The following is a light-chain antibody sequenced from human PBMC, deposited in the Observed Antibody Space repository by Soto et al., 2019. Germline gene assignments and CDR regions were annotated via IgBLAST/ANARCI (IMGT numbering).Light chain of an antibody. J-gene: IGKJ5*01. V-gene: IGKV3-20*01. Sequence: IVLTQSPDTLSLSPGERATLSCRASQSLSTYLAWYQHKPGQAPRLLIYGESSRATGIPDRFSGSGSGTDFTLTISRLEPEDFAVYYCQQYGSTITFGQGTRLEIK. CDR2: GES. CDR1: QSLSTY. CDR3: QQYGSTIT.